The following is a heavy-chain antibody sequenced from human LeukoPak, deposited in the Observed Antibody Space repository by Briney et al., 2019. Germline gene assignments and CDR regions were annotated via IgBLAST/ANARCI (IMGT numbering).Heavy chain of an antibody. CDR3: ARDYGESDY. V-gene: IGHV3-7*01. D-gene: IGHD3-10*01. CDR2: IKQDGSEK. Sequence: GRSLRLSCAASGFTFSSYGMHWVRQAPGKGLEWVANIKQDGSEKYYVDSVKGRFTISRDNAKNSLYLQMNSLRAEDTAVYYCARDYGESDYWGQGTLVTVSS. J-gene: IGHJ4*02. CDR1: GFTFSSYG.